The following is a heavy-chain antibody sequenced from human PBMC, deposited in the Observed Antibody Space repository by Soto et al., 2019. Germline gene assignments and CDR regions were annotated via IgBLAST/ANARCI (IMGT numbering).Heavy chain of an antibody. CDR1: GYTFTGYY. Sequence: ASVKVSCKASGYTFTGYYMHWVRQAPGQGLEWMGWINPNSGGTNYAQKFQGWVTMTRDTSISTAYMELSRLRSDDTAVYYCARDNVPYYYDSSGYYYFDYWGQGTLVTDSS. V-gene: IGHV1-2*04. J-gene: IGHJ4*02. D-gene: IGHD3-22*01. CDR3: ARDNVPYYYDSSGYYYFDY. CDR2: INPNSGGT.